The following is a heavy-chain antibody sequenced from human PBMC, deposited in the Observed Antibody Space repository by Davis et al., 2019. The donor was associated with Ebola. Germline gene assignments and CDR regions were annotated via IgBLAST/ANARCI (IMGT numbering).Heavy chain of an antibody. CDR2: ISSSSSYI. CDR3: ATLELSVVY. J-gene: IGHJ4*02. CDR1: GFTSSSYS. Sequence: WGSLRPSFAAPGFTSSSYSMNWVPQAPGKGLEWVSSISSSSSYIYYADSVKGRFTISRDNAKNSLYLQMNSLRDEDTAVYYCATLELSVVYWGQGTMVTVSS. D-gene: IGHD1-7*01. V-gene: IGHV3-21*01.